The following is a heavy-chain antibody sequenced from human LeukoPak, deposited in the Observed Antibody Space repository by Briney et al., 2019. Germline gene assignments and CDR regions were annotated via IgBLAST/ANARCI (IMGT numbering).Heavy chain of an antibody. V-gene: IGHV3-23*01. CDR3: AKDKSGYSGGWSFDY. Sequence: GGSLRLSCAASGFTFSSYAMTWVRQAPGKGLEWVSTISGRGDSTYYADSVKGRFTISRDNSKNTLYLQMNSLRAGDTAVYYCAKDKSGYSGGWSFDYWGQGTLVTVSS. CDR2: ISGRGDST. CDR1: GFTFSSYA. D-gene: IGHD6-19*01. J-gene: IGHJ4*02.